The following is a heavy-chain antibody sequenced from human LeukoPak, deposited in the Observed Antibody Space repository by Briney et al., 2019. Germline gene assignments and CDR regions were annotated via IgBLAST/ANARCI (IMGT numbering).Heavy chain of an antibody. V-gene: IGHV3-53*01. D-gene: IGHD3-10*01. CDR2: IYSGGST. CDR3: ASGSGSYRTPYYYMDV. Sequence: PGWSLRLSCAASGFTVSSNYMSWVRQAPGKGLEWVSVIYSGGSTYYADSVKGRLTISRDNSKNTLYLQMNNLSAEDTAVYYCASGSGSYRTPYYYMDVWDKGTTVTVSS. CDR1: GFTVSSNY. J-gene: IGHJ6*03.